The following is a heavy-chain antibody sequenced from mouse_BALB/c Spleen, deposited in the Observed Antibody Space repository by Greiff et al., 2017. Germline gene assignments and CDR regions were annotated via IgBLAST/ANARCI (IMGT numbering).Heavy chain of an antibody. CDR3: ARQDSSYYYGYFDV. CDR1: GFTFSSYY. CDR2: INSNGGST. V-gene: IGHV5-6-2*01. Sequence: EVHLVESGGGLVKLGGSLKLSCAASGFTFSSYYMSWVRQTPEKRLELVAAINSNGGSTYYPDTVKGRFTISRDNAKNTLYLQMSSLKSEDTALYYCARQDSSYYYGYFDVWGAGTTVTVSS. J-gene: IGHJ1*01. D-gene: IGHD1-1*01.